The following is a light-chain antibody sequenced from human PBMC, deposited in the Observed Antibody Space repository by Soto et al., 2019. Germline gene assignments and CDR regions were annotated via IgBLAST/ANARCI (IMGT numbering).Light chain of an antibody. J-gene: IGKJ4*01. Sequence: EIVLTQSPGTLSLSPGERASLSCRASQSVAKNYLAWYQQKPGQALRLLISGASSRATGIPDRFSGSGSGTDFTLTVSRLEAEDFAVYFCQQYASSPLTFGGGTRVAIK. CDR1: QSVAKNY. CDR2: GAS. V-gene: IGKV3-20*01. CDR3: QQYASSPLT.